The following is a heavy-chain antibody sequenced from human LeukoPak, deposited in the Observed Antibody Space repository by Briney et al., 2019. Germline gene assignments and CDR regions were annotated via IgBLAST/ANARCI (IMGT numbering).Heavy chain of an antibody. D-gene: IGHD3-3*01. CDR1: GYTFTSYG. J-gene: IGHJ6*03. CDR3: ARDGFYGVPPLPYYYYMDV. V-gene: IGHV1-18*01. CDR2: ISAHNGNT. Sequence: ASVKVSCKASGYTFTSYGISWVRQAPGQGLEWMGWISAHNGNTNYAQKLQGRVTMTTDTSTSTAYMELRSLRSDDTAVYYCARDGFYGVPPLPYYYYMDVWGKGTTVTVSS.